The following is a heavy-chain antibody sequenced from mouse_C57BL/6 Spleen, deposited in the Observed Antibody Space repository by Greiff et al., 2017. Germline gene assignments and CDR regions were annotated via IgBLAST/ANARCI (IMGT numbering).Heavy chain of an antibody. J-gene: IGHJ1*03. D-gene: IGHD1-1*01. CDR3: ARGIYYYGSSYGYFDV. V-gene: IGHV3-6*01. Sequence: DVKLVESGPGLVKPSQSLSLTCSVTGYSITSGYYWNWIRQFPGNKLEWMGYISYDGSNNYNPSLKNRISITRDTSKNQFFLKLNSVTTEDTATYYCARGIYYYGSSYGYFDVWGTGTTVTVSS. CDR1: GYSITSGYY. CDR2: ISYDGSN.